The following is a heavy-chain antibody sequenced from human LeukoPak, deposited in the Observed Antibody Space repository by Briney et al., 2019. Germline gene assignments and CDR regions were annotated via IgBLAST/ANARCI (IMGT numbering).Heavy chain of an antibody. D-gene: IGHD1-26*01. CDR1: GYTFTGYY. V-gene: IGHV1-2*02. CDR2: INPNSGGT. J-gene: IGHJ3*02. CDR3: ARVMLGSYYSDAFDI. Sequence: GASVKVSCKASGYTFTGYYMHWVRQAPGQGLEWMGWINPNSGGTNYAQKFQGRVTMTGDTSISTAYMELSRLRSDDTAVYYCARVMLGSYYSDAFDIWGQGTMVTVSS.